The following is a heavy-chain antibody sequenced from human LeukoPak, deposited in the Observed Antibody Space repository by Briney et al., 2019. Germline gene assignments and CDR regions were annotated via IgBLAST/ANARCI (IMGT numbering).Heavy chain of an antibody. CDR3: AKDGYSGYFNWFDP. CDR1: GFTFSTYA. Sequence: GGSLRLSCAASGFTFSTYAMSWVRQAPGKGLEWVSAISGSGGSTYYADSVKGRFTISRDNSKNTLYLQMNSLRAEDTAVYYCAKDGYSGYFNWFDPWGQGTLVTVSS. J-gene: IGHJ5*02. CDR2: ISGSGGST. V-gene: IGHV3-23*01. D-gene: IGHD5-12*01.